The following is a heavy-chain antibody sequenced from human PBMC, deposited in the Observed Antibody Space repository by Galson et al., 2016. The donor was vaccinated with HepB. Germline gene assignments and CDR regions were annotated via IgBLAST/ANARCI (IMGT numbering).Heavy chain of an antibody. J-gene: IGHJ5*02. Sequence: SETLSLTWAVSGGAISSSHWWSWVRQPPGKGLEWNAEIYLSGSTNYNPSLTSRVTISVDKSKNQLSLRLSSVTAADTAIYYCARAIGGYCSGGDWFDPWGQGTLVTVPS. CDR3: ARAIGGYCSGGDWFDP. CDR1: GGAISSSHW. V-gene: IGHV4-4*02. D-gene: IGHD2-21*01. CDR2: IYLSGST.